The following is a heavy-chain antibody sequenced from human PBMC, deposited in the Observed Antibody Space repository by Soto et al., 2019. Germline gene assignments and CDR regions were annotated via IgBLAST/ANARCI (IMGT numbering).Heavy chain of an antibody. CDR1: GGTFSSYA. J-gene: IGHJ4*02. CDR2: IIPIFGTA. CDR3: ARSADGYNLIAAFDY. D-gene: IGHD5-12*01. V-gene: IGHV1-69*12. Sequence: QVQLVQSGAEVKKPGSSVKVSCKASGGTFSSYAISWVRQAPGQGLEWMGGIIPIFGTANYAQKFQGRVTITADECTSTAYMELSSLRSEDTAVYYCARSADGYNLIAAFDYWGQGTLVTVSS.